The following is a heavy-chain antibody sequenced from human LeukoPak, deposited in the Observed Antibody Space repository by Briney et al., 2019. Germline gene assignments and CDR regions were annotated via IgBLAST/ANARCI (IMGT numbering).Heavy chain of an antibody. Sequence: ASVKVSCKASGGTFSSYAIIWVRQAPGQGLEWMGRIIPILGIANYAQKFQGRVTITADKSTSTAYMELSSLRSEDTAVYYCARGYYYDSSGYFDYWGQGTLVTVSS. CDR2: IIPILGIA. CDR1: GGTFSSYA. CDR3: ARGYYYDSSGYFDY. J-gene: IGHJ4*02. V-gene: IGHV1-69*04. D-gene: IGHD3-22*01.